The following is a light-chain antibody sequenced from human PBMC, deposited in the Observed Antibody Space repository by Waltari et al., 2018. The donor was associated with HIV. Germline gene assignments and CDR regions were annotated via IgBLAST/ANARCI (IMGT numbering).Light chain of an antibody. V-gene: IGLV1-47*01. J-gene: IGLJ2*01. CDR3: SSWDASLSGVL. CDR1: SSNIGDNF. CDR2: TNN. Sequence: QPVLTQPPSLSGTPGQRLTISCSASSSNIGDNFLYWYQQIPGTAPNLLIHTNNPRPSWCPYRCSASKSGTTASLAISGRRSEDEAYYYCSSWDASLSGVLFGGGTKLTVL.